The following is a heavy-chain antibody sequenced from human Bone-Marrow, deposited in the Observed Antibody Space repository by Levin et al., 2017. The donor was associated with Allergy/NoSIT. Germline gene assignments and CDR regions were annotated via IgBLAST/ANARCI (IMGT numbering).Heavy chain of an antibody. J-gene: IGHJ5*02. CDR3: ARVSGGNWYDP. CDR1: GFTFRSFN. V-gene: IGHV3-21*01. CDR2: ISSSSTNI. Sequence: LSLTCAASGFTFRSFNMNWVRQAPGKGLEWVASISSSSTNIFYGDSVRGRFTISRDNDKNSFYLEMNRLRAEDTAVYYCARVSGGNWYDPWGQGTLVTVSS.